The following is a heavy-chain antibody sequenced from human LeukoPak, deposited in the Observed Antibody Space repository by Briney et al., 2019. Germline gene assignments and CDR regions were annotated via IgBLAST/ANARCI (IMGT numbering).Heavy chain of an antibody. CDR3: ARARHYYDSSGYYPYFDY. D-gene: IGHD3-22*01. CDR1: GGSISSYY. J-gene: IGHJ4*02. Sequence: SETLSLTCTVSGGSISSYYWSWIRQPPGKGLEWIGYIYYSGSTNYNPSLKSRVTISVDTSKNQFSLKLSSVTAADTAAYYCARARHYYDSSGYYPYFDYWGQGTLVTVSS. CDR2: IYYSGST. V-gene: IGHV4-59*01.